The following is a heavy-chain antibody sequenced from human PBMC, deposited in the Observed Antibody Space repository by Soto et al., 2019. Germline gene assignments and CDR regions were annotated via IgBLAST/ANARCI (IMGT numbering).Heavy chain of an antibody. Sequence: GASVKVSCKGSGYSFTTYAMHWVRQATRQRLEWMGWINAGNGNTKYSQKFQGRVTITRDTSASTAYMELSSLRPEDTAVYYCAKDPYDSLTGYNNWFDPWGQGTLVTVSS. J-gene: IGHJ5*02. CDR2: INAGNGNT. V-gene: IGHV1-3*01. CDR3: AKDPYDSLTGYNNWFDP. D-gene: IGHD3-9*01. CDR1: GYSFTTYA.